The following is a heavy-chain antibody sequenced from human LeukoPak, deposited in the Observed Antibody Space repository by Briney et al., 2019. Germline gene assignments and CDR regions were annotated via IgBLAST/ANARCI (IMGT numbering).Heavy chain of an antibody. CDR2: IYSGGST. CDR3: ARASISTDFWSGYYTGIGYYYYYMDV. Sequence: GGSLRLSCAASGFTVSSNYMSWVRQAPGKGLEWVSVIYSGGSTYYADSVKGRFTISRDNSKNTLYLQMNSLRAEDTAVYYCARASISTDFWSGYYTGIGYYYYYMDVWGKGTTVTVS. D-gene: IGHD3-3*01. J-gene: IGHJ6*03. CDR1: GFTVSSNY. V-gene: IGHV3-66*02.